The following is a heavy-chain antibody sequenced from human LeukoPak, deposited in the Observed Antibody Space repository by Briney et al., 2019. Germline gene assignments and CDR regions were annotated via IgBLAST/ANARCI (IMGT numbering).Heavy chain of an antibody. CDR1: GFTFSDYY. Sequence: PGGSLRLSCAASGFTFSDYYMSWIRQAPGKGLEWVSYISSSGSTIYYADSVKGRFTISRDNAKNSLYLQMNSLRAEDTAVYYCAKEDGPQTWLVEGSFDYWSQGTLVTVPS. CDR3: AKEDGPQTWLVEGSFDY. J-gene: IGHJ4*02. CDR2: ISSSGSTI. V-gene: IGHV3-11*04. D-gene: IGHD6-19*01.